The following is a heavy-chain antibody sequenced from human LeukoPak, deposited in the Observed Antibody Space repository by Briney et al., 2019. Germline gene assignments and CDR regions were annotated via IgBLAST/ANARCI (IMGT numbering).Heavy chain of an antibody. V-gene: IGHV4-61*02. CDR1: GGSISSGSYY. CDR3: ARGGYSSSWYAQIDY. CDR2: IYTSGST. J-gene: IGHJ4*02. D-gene: IGHD6-13*01. Sequence: PSETLSLTCTVSGGSISSGSYYWSWIRQPAGKGLEWIGRIYTSGSTNYNPSLKSRVTISVDTSKNQFSLKLSSVTAADTAVYYCARGGYSSSWYAQIDYWGQGTLVTVSS.